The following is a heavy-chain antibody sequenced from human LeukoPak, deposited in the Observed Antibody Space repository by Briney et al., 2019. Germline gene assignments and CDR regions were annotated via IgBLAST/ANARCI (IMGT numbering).Heavy chain of an antibody. CDR2: IYPGDSDT. Sequence: HGESLKISCKGSGYSFTSYWIGWVRQMPGKGLEWMGIIYPGDSDTRYSPSFQGQVTISADKSISTAYLQWSSLKASDTAMYYCARGSATMIRGVIKGVAFDIWGQGTMVTVSS. V-gene: IGHV5-51*01. CDR3: ARGSATMIRGVIKGVAFDI. D-gene: IGHD3-10*01. J-gene: IGHJ3*02. CDR1: GYSFTSYW.